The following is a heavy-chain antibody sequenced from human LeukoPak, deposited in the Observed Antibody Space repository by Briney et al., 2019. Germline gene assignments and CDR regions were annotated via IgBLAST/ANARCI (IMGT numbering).Heavy chain of an antibody. CDR1: GFTFDDYM. Sequence: PGGSLRLSCAASGFTFDDYMMHWVRQAPGKGLEWVSLISWDSSDTYYADSVKCRFTISRDNSKDSLYLQMNSLRTDDTALYYCAKDSGALEEGYFDAWGQGTMVTVSS. V-gene: IGHV3-43*01. CDR2: ISWDSSDT. J-gene: IGHJ4*02. CDR3: AKDSGALEEGYFDA.